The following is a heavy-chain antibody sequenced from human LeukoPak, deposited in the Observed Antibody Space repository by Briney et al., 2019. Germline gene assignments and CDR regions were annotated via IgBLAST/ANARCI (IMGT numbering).Heavy chain of an antibody. J-gene: IGHJ4*02. D-gene: IGHD4-17*01. CDR1: GFTFSSYV. CDR3: AEGRPYGDYVSDFDY. CDR2: ISASGATT. V-gene: IGHV3-23*01. Sequence: HPGGSLRLSCAASGFTFSSYVMSWVRQTPGKGLEWVSYISASGATTYFADSVKGRFTISRDNSKNTLYLQMNSLRAEDTAVYYCAEGRPYGDYVSDFDYWGQGTLVTVSS.